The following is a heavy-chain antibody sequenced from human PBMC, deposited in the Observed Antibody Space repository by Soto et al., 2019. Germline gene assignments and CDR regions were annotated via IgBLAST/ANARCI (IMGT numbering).Heavy chain of an antibody. J-gene: IGHJ4*02. CDR3: GRGSGIVGASGDLDY. Sequence: QVQLVQSGAEVKEPGASVKVSCTASGYTFTTHVMHWVRQAPGQRLEWMGWVNGGNGNTKYSQKFQGRVTITRVTSATTAYMELRRLTSEDKAVYDCGRGSGIVGASGDLDYWGQGTLVTVSS. CDR1: GYTFTTHV. CDR2: VNGGNGNT. V-gene: IGHV1-3*01. D-gene: IGHD1-26*01.